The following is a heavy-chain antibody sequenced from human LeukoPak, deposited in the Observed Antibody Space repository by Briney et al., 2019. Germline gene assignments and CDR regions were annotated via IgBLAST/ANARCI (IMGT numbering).Heavy chain of an antibody. D-gene: IGHD3-10*01. CDR2: IYSGGST. CDR1: GFTVSSNY. CDR3: ARDRLPRGYDY. V-gene: IGHV3-66*02. J-gene: IGHJ4*02. Sequence: GGSLRLSCAASGFTVSSNYMSWVRQAPGKGLEWVSVIYSGGSTYYADSVKGRFTISRDNSKNTLHLQMNSLRAEDTAVYYCARDRLPRGYDYWGQGTLVTVSS.